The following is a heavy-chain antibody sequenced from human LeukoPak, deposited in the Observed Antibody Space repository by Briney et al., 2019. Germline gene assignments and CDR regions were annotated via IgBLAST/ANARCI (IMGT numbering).Heavy chain of an antibody. CDR3: ARDRLSLTGYGHFDY. Sequence: SETLSLTCTVSGGSISSSSYYWGWIRQPPGKGLEWIGEIYHSGSTNYNPSLKSRVTISVDKSKNQFSLKLSSVTAADTAVYYCARDRLSLTGYGHFDYWGQGTLVTVSS. J-gene: IGHJ4*01. CDR2: IYHSGST. V-gene: IGHV4-39*07. D-gene: IGHD3-9*01. CDR1: GGSISSSSYY.